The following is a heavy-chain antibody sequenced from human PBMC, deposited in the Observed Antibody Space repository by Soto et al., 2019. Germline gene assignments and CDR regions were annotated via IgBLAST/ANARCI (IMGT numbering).Heavy chain of an antibody. J-gene: IGHJ6*02. CDR2: IYPGDSDT. CDR1: GYSFSSYW. Sequence: GESLKISCKGSGYSFSSYWIVWVRQMPGKGLEWMGSIYPGDSDTRYSPSSQGQVTISADKSTSTAYLQWNSLKASDPAMYFCARHKGYCSSTSCYGMDVWGQGATVTVSS. V-gene: IGHV5-51*01. CDR3: ARHKGYCSSTSCYGMDV. D-gene: IGHD2-2*01.